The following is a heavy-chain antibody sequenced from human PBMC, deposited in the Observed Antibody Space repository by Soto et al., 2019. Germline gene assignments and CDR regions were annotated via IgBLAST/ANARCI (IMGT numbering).Heavy chain of an antibody. CDR2: IYYSGST. Sequence: PSETLSLTCTVSGGSISSYYWSWIRQPPGKGLEWIGYIYYSGSTNYNPSLKSRVTISVDTSKNQFSLKLSSVTAADTAVYYCARDGGYYYGSGTRYHGGMDVWGQGTTVTVSS. D-gene: IGHD3-10*01. CDR3: ARDGGYYYGSGTRYHGGMDV. J-gene: IGHJ6*02. CDR1: GGSISSYY. V-gene: IGHV4-59*01.